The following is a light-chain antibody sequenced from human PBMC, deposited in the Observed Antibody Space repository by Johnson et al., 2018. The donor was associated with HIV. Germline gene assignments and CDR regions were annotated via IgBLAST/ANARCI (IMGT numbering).Light chain of an antibody. CDR2: ENN. CDR3: ATWDSSLSGGV. V-gene: IGLV1-51*02. J-gene: IGLJ1*01. CDR1: SSSIGSNY. Sequence: QSVLTQPPSVSAAPGQKVSISCSGNSSSIGSNYVSWYQQLPGAAPKLLIFENNKRPSGIPDRFSASKSGTSATLGITGLQTGDEADYYCATWDSSLSGGVVGTGTKVTVL.